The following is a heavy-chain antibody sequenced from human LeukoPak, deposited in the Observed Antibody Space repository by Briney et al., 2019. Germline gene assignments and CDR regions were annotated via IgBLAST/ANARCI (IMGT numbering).Heavy chain of an antibody. V-gene: IGHV4-59*08. Sequence: SETLSLTCTVSGGSISSYYWSWIRQPPGKGLEWSGYIYYSGSTNYNPSLKRRVTISVDTSKNQFSLKLSSVTAADTAVYYCASQGGIVATSIPDAFDIWGPGTMVTVSS. CDR2: IYYSGST. D-gene: IGHD5-12*01. J-gene: IGHJ3*02. CDR1: GGSISSYY. CDR3: ASQGGIVATSIPDAFDI.